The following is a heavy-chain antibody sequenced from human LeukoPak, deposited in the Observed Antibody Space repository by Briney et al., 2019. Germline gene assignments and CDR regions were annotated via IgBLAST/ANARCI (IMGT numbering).Heavy chain of an antibody. CDR1: GGSISSHY. CDR3: ARVSERFGLDY. J-gene: IGHJ4*02. V-gene: IGHV4-59*11. D-gene: IGHD3-10*01. Sequence: SETLSLTCTVSGGSISSHYWSWIRQPPGKGLEWIGYIYYSGSTNYNPSLKSRVTISVDTSKNQFSLKLSSVTAADTAVYYCARVSERFGLDYWGQGTLVTVSS. CDR2: IYYSGST.